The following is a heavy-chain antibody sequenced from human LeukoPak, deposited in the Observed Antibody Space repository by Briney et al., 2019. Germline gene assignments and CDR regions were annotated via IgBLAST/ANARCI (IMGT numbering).Heavy chain of an antibody. J-gene: IGHJ6*02. V-gene: IGHV4-4*02. D-gene: IGHD3-22*01. Sequence: SETLSLTCAVSGGSISSSNWWSWVRQPPGKGLEWIGEIYHSGSTNYNPSLKSRVTISVDTSKNQFSLKLSSVTAADTAVYYCARDQFLRGYDSSGYYFHYYGMDVWGQGTTVTVSS. CDR1: GGSISSSNW. CDR3: ARDQFLRGYDSSGYYFHYYGMDV. CDR2: IYHSGST.